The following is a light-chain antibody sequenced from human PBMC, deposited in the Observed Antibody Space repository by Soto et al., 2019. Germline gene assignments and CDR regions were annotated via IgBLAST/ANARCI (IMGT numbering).Light chain of an antibody. V-gene: IGKV1-5*03. CDR3: QQYDKFSHT. CDR2: KAS. Sequence: DLQMTQSPSSLSASVGDRVTITCRASETINNWLAWYQQKPGKAPKLLIYKASTLEGGVPSRFSGSGSGTEFTLTISSLQPDDFATYYCQQYDKFSHTFGQGTKVDIK. CDR1: ETINNW. J-gene: IGKJ1*01.